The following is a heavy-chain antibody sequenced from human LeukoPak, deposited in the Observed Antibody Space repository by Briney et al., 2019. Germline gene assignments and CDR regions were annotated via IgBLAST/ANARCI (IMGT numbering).Heavy chain of an antibody. CDR1: GFTFGDFV. CDR3: TRPRLGCDYLLDY. D-gene: IGHD5-12*01. J-gene: IGHJ4*02. V-gene: IGHV3-49*03. CDR2: IRCEAYGGTT. Sequence: GGSLSLFCTASGFTFGDFVMSWFRPGPGKGLEWVGFIRCEAYGGTTEYAASVKGRFPISRDDSKSIAYLQMNSLKTEDTAVYYCTRPRLGCDYLLDYWGQGTLVTVSS.